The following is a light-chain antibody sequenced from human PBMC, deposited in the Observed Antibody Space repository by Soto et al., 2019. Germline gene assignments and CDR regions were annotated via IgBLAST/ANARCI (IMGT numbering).Light chain of an antibody. Sequence: QSALTQPRSVSWSPGQSVTISCTGTSSDVGGYNYVSWYQQHPGKAPKLMIYDVSKRPPGVPDRFSGSKSGNTASLTISGLQAEDEADYYCCSYAGSSLYVFGTGTKVTVL. V-gene: IGLV2-11*01. CDR1: SSDVGGYNY. J-gene: IGLJ1*01. CDR3: CSYAGSSLYV. CDR2: DVS.